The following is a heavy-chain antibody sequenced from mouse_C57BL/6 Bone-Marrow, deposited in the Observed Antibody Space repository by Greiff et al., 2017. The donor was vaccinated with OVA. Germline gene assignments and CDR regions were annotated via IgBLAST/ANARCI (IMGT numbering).Heavy chain of an antibody. D-gene: IGHD2-14*01. CDR1: GYTFTSYW. CDR2: IHPNSGST. Sequence: QVQLQQPGAELVKPGASVKLSCKASGYTFTSYWMHWVKQRPGQGLEWIGVIHPNSGSTNYNEKFKSKATLTVDKSSSTAYMQLSSLTSEDSAVYYCATPGYRPWYFDVWGKGTTVTVSS. CDR3: ATPGYRPWYFDV. V-gene: IGHV1-64*01. J-gene: IGHJ1*03.